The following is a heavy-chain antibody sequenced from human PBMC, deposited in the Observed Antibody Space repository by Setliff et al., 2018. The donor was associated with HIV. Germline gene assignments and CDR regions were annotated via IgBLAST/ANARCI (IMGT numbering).Heavy chain of an antibody. CDR3: AHTPVSWDQYFFDY. J-gene: IGHJ4*02. D-gene: IGHD1-26*01. Sequence: GSGPTLVNPTQPLTLTCTFSGFSLSTSGVGVGWIRQPPGKALEWLAVIYWNDHKYYSPSLRSRLTVTRDASKNQVVLTVTNVAPVDTATYFCAHTPVSWDQYFFDYWGQGTLVTVSS. CDR1: GFSLSTSGVG. V-gene: IGHV2-5*01. CDR2: IYWNDHK.